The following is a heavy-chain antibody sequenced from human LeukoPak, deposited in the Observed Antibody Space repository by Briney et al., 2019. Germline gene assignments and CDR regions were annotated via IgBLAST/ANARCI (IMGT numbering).Heavy chain of an antibody. CDR1: GGSFSGHY. Sequence: SETLSLTCAVYGGSFSGHYWRWIRQPPGKGLEWIGEINQSGSTNYNPSLKSRLTISLDTSKNQFSLKLSSVTAADTAVYYCASSLYYVFDYWGQGSLVTVSS. CDR2: INQSGST. V-gene: IGHV4-34*09. J-gene: IGHJ4*02. D-gene: IGHD3-10*01. CDR3: ASSLYYVFDY.